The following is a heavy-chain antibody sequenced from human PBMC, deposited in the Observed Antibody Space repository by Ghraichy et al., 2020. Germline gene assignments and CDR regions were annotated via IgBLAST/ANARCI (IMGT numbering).Heavy chain of an antibody. V-gene: IGHV1-69*13. J-gene: IGHJ4*02. CDR3: AQGYYDSSGYLNPTYYFDY. Sequence: SVKVSCKASGGTFSSYAISWVRQAPGQGLEWMGGIIPIFGTANYAQKFQGRVTITADESTSTAYMELSSLRSEDTAVYYCAQGYYDSSGYLNPTYYFDYWGQGTLVTVSS. CDR2: IIPIFGTA. D-gene: IGHD3-22*01. CDR1: GGTFSSYA.